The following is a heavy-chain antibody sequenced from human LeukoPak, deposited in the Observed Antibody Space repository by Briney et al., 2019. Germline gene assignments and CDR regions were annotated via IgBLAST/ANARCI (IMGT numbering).Heavy chain of an antibody. CDR3: ASDSGYSSSFDI. CDR1: GFTFSSYS. D-gene: IGHD6-13*01. V-gene: IGHV3-21*01. Sequence: GGSLRLSCAASGFTFSSYSMNWVRQAPGKGLEWVSSISSSSSYIYYADSVKGRFTISRDNAKNSLYLQMNSLRAEDTAVYYCASDSGYSSSFDIWGQGTMDTVSS. CDR2: ISSSSSYI. J-gene: IGHJ3*02.